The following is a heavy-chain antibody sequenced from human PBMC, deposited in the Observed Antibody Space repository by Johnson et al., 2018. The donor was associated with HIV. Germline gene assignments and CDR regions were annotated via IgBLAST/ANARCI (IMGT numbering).Heavy chain of an antibody. CDR2: IRSKANSYAT. J-gene: IGHJ3*02. Sequence: VQLVESGGGLVKPGGSLKLSCAASGFTVSSNYMRWVRQAPGKGLEWVGRIRSKANSYATAYAASVKGRFTISRDDSKNTAYLQMNSLKTEDTAVYYCTRRGYYDSSGYAFDSWGQGTMVTVSS. D-gene: IGHD3-22*01. CDR1: GFTVSSNY. V-gene: IGHV3-73*01. CDR3: TRRGYYDSSGYAFDS.